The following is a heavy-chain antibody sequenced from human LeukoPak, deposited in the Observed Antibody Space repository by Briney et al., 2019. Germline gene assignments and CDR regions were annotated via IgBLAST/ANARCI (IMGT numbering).Heavy chain of an antibody. Sequence: PWGSLRLSCAASGFTVITNDMTWVRQAPGKGPEWVSVLYSDGNTKYADSVQGRFTISRDNSKNTLYLEMNSLSPDDTAVYYCARGVEPLAANTLAYWGQGTLVTVSS. J-gene: IGHJ4*02. D-gene: IGHD1-14*01. CDR1: GFTVITND. CDR3: ARGVEPLAANTLAY. V-gene: IGHV3-53*01. CDR2: LYSDGNT.